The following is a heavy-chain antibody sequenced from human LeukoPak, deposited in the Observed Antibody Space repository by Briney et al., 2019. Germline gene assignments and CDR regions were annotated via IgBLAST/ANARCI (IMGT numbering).Heavy chain of an antibody. CDR2: IYSGGST. D-gene: IGHD5-24*01. Sequence: PGGSLRLSCAASGFTVSSNYMSWVRQAPGKGLEWVSVIYSGGSTYYADSVKGRFTISRDNSKNTLYLQMNSLRAEDTAVYYCARGKRDGYNLYYFDYWGQGTLVTVSS. V-gene: IGHV3-53*01. J-gene: IGHJ4*02. CDR1: GFTVSSNY. CDR3: ARGKRDGYNLYYFDY.